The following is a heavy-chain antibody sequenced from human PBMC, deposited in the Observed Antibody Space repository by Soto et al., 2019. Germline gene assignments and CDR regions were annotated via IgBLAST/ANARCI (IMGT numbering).Heavy chain of an antibody. V-gene: IGHV1-18*01. D-gene: IGHD4-17*01. CDR2: ISAYNGNT. J-gene: IGHJ5*02. CDR1: GYTVTSYG. CDR3: ARGTFYGDYENWFDP. Sequence: AAGKLTCEASGYTVTSYGIRWVRQAPGQGLEWMGWISAYNGNTNYAQKLQGRVTMTTDTSTSTAYMELRSLRSDDTAVYYCARGTFYGDYENWFDPWGQGTLVTVSS.